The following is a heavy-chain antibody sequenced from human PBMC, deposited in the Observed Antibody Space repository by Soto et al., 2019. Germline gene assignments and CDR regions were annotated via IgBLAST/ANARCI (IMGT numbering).Heavy chain of an antibody. D-gene: IGHD1-26*01. Sequence: GGSLRLSCAASGFTFSSYAMHWVRQAPGKGLEWVAVISYDGSNKYYADSVKGRFTISRDNSKNTLYLQMNSLRAEDTAVYYCARGPYSGSYYYGMDVWGQGTTVTVSS. CDR3: ARGPYSGSYYYGMDV. CDR2: ISYDGSNK. V-gene: IGHV3-30-3*01. J-gene: IGHJ6*02. CDR1: GFTFSSYA.